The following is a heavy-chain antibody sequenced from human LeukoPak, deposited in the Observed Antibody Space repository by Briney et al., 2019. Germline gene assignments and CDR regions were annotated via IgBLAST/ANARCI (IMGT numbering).Heavy chain of an antibody. D-gene: IGHD2-2*01. CDR1: GGSFSGYY. V-gene: IGHV4-34*01. CDR3: ARGIAVVPAVSFDY. Sequence: SETLSLTCAVYGGSFSGYYWSWIRQPPGKGLEWIGEINHSGSTNYNPSLKSRVTISVDTSKNQFSLKLSSVTAADTAVYYCARGIAVVPAVSFDYWGQGTLVTVSS. CDR2: INHSGST. J-gene: IGHJ4*02.